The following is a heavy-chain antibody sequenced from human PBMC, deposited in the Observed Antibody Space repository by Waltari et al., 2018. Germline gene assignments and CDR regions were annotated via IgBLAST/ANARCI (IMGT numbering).Heavy chain of an antibody. D-gene: IGHD3-9*01. CDR2: INHSGST. V-gene: IGHV4-59*12. J-gene: IGHJ4*02. CDR1: GGSISSYY. Sequence: QVQLQESGPGLVKPSETLSLTCTVPGGSISSYYWSWIRQPPGKGLEWIGEINHSGSTNYNPSLKSRVTISVDTSKNQFSLKLSSVTAADTAVYYCARGGVLTGYWARYYFDYWGQGTLVTVSS. CDR3: ARGGVLTGYWARYYFDY.